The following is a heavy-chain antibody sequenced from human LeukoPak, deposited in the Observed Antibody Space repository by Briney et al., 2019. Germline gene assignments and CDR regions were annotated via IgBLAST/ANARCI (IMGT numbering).Heavy chain of an antibody. V-gene: IGHV5-51*01. CDR3: ARQDTQGYSSSSGYYYGMDV. J-gene: IGHJ6*02. D-gene: IGHD6-6*01. CDR1: GYSFTSYW. CDR2: IYPGDSGT. Sequence: GESLKISCKGSGYSFTSYWIGWVRQMPGKGLEWMGIIYPGDSGTRYSPSFQGQVTISADKSISTAYLQWSSLKASDTAMYYCARQDTQGYSSSSGYYYGMDVWGQGTTVTVSS.